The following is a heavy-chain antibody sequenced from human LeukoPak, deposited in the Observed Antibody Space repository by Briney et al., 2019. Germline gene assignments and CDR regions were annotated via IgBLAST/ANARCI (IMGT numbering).Heavy chain of an antibody. CDR1: GGTFSSYA. D-gene: IGHD2-2*01. Sequence: SVKVSCKASGGTFSSYAVTWVRQAPGQGLEWMGRIIPIVNISNYAEKFQGRVTITADKSTSTAYMELSSLRSEDTAVYYCARGTSLGYWGQGTLVTVSS. CDR3: ARGTSLGY. V-gene: IGHV1-69*04. CDR2: IIPIVNIS. J-gene: IGHJ4*02.